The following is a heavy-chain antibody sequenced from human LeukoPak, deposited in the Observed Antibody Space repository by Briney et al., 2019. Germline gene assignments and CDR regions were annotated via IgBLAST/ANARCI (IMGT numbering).Heavy chain of an antibody. CDR1: GYSISSGYY. Sequence: SETLSLTCTVSGYSISSGYYWGWIRQPPGKGLEWIGSIYHSGSTYYNPSLKSRVTISVDTSKNQFSLKLSSVTAADTAVYYCARNMVRGVIINYWGQGTLGTVSS. V-gene: IGHV4-38-2*02. CDR3: ARNMVRGVIINY. CDR2: IYHSGST. J-gene: IGHJ4*02. D-gene: IGHD3-10*01.